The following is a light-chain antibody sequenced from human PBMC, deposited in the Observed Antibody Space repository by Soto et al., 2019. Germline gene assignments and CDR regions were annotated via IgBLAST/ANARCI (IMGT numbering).Light chain of an antibody. CDR3: MQGTHWPIT. V-gene: IGKV2-30*02. J-gene: IGKJ5*01. Sequence: DVVMTQSPLSLPVTLGQPASISCRSNQSLVHSDGIAYFSWFQQSPGRPPRRLIYKVSNRDSGVPARFSGSGSGTDFALKISRVEAEDVRVYYCMQGTHWPITFGQGTRLEIK. CDR1: QSLVHSDGIAY. CDR2: KVS.